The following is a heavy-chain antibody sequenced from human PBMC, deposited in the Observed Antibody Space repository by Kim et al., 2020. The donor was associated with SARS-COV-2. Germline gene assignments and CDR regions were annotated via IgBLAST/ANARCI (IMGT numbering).Heavy chain of an antibody. V-gene: IGHV3-15*01. CDR2: IKTEREGGTT. CDR3: STENTFGDKYF. D-gene: IGHD4-17*01. Sequence: GGSLRLSCAASGFTFNKSWMNWVRQAPGKGLEWVGRIKTEREGGTTDYAASAKDRFSISRDDSENTLYLHMISLKADDTAVYYCSTENTFGDKYFWGQGTLVTVSS. J-gene: IGHJ4*02. CDR1: GFTFNKSW.